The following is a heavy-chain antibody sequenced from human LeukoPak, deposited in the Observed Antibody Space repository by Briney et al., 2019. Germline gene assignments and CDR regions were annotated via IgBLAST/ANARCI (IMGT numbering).Heavy chain of an antibody. CDR3: ARGPWGTIFGVVIGNLYYFDY. CDR2: INHSGST. V-gene: IGHV4-34*01. CDR1: GGSFSGYY. J-gene: IGHJ4*02. Sequence: SETLSLTCAVYGGSFSGYYWSWIRQPPGKGLEWIGEINHSGSTNYNPSLESRVTISVDTSKNQFSLKLSSVTAADTAVYYCARGPWGTIFGVVIGNLYYFDYWGQGTLVTVSS. D-gene: IGHD3-3*01.